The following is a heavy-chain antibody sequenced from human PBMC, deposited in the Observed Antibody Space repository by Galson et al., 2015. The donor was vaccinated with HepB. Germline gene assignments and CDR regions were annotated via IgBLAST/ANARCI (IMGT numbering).Heavy chain of an antibody. Sequence: SLRLSCAASGFTFTNYGMHWVRQAPDKGLECVAVISYDGNSKYYADSLKGRFTISRDNSKNTLYLQLNRLRAEDTAVYYCAKEVIAYSDTWYYFDCWGQGTLVTVSS. D-gene: IGHD6-13*01. CDR1: GFTFTNYG. CDR2: ISYDGNSK. V-gene: IGHV3-30*18. CDR3: AKEVIAYSDTWYYFDC. J-gene: IGHJ4*02.